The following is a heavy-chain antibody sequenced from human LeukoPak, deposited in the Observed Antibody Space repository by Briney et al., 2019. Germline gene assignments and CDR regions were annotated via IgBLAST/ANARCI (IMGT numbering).Heavy chain of an antibody. CDR2: ISGSGGST. V-gene: IGHV3-23*01. CDR1: GFTFSSYA. D-gene: IGHD5-18*01. J-gene: IGHJ4*02. Sequence: GGSLRLSCAASGFTFSSYAMSWVRQAPGKGLEWVSAISGSGGSTYYADSVKGRFTISRDNSKNTLYLQMNSLRAEYTAVYYCAEDRYSYTYQFDYWGQGTLVIVS. CDR3: AEDRYSYTYQFDY.